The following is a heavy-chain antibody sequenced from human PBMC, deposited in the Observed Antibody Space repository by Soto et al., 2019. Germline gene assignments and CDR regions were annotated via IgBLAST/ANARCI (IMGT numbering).Heavy chain of an antibody. CDR1: GFTFSSYA. Sequence: QVQLVESGGGGVQPGRSLRLSCAASGFTFSSYAMHWVRQAPGKGLEWVAGISYDGSNKYYADSVKGRFTISRDNSKNTLYRQMNSLRAEDTAVYYCARVRRDGYNFDYYYYCMDVWGQGTTVTVSS. D-gene: IGHD5-12*01. CDR2: ISYDGSNK. V-gene: IGHV3-30-3*01. J-gene: IGHJ6*02. CDR3: ARVRRDGYNFDYYYYCMDV.